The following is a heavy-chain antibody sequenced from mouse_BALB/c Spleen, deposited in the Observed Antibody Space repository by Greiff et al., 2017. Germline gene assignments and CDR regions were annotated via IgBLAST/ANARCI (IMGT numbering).Heavy chain of an antibody. CDR3: ARGDYDDHYFDY. D-gene: IGHD2-4*01. CDR2: ISSGSSTI. J-gene: IGHJ2*01. CDR1: GFTFSSFG. V-gene: IGHV5-17*02. Sequence: EVHLVESGGGLVQPGGSRKLSCAASGFTFSSFGMHWVRQAPEKGLEWVAYISSGSSTIYYADTVKGRFTISRDNPKNTLFLQMTSLRSEDTAMYYCARGDYDDHYFDYWGQGTTLTVSS.